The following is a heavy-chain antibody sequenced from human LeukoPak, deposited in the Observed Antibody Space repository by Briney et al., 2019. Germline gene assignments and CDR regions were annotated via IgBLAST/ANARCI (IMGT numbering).Heavy chain of an antibody. Sequence: GGSLRLSCAASGFTFSSYAMSRVRQAPGKGLEWVSAIRGSGGSTYYADSVKGRFTISRDNSKNTLYLQMNSLRAEDTAVYYCAKYWGSARAQAVVRGYFDYWGQGTLATVSS. CDR3: AKYWGSARAQAVVRGYFDY. CDR1: GFTFSSYA. V-gene: IGHV3-23*01. CDR2: IRGSGGST. D-gene: IGHD3-10*01. J-gene: IGHJ4*02.